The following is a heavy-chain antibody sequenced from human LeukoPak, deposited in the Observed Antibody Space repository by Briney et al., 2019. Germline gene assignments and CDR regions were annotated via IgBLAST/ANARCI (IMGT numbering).Heavy chain of an antibody. CDR1: GFTFSSYG. CDR2: IWNDGSNK. Sequence: GCSLTLSCTASGFTFSSYGVHWVRQAPGKGLVWVAVIWNDGSNKYYADSVKGRFTISRDNSKNTLYLQMNSLRAEDTAVYYCARAEYQLPYYFDYWGQGTLVTVSS. CDR3: ARAEYQLPYYFDY. D-gene: IGHD2-2*01. J-gene: IGHJ4*02. V-gene: IGHV3-33*01.